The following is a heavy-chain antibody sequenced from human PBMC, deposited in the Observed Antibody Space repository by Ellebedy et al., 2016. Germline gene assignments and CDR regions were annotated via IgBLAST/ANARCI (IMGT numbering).Heavy chain of an antibody. CDR2: LSGDGGDA. J-gene: IGHJ4*02. V-gene: IGHV3-23*01. CDR1: GFTFSNFF. Sequence: GESLKISXAASGFTFSNFFMSWVRQAPGKGLEWVSTLSGDGGDAFFADSVKGRFTISRDNSKNTLYLQMHRLRVDDTAVYYCRPGHYSDSWGQGTLVTVSS. CDR3: RPGHYSDS. D-gene: IGHD1-14*01.